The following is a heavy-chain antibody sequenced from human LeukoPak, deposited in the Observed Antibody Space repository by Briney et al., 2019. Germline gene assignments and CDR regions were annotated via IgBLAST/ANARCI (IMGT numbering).Heavy chain of an antibody. Sequence: KASETLSLTCAVSGDSISSSHWWTWIRQPPGKGLEWIGEIHHSGNTDYNPSLKSRVTISLDKSKNDFSLQMRSVTAADTAFYYCARDQSVRSWYFDSWGQGALVTVSS. V-gene: IGHV4-4*02. CDR2: IHHSGNT. CDR3: ARDQSVRSWYFDS. CDR1: GDSISSSHW. J-gene: IGHJ4*02. D-gene: IGHD6-13*01.